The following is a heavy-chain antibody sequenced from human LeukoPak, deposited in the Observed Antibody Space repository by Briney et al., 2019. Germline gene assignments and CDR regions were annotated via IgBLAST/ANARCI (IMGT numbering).Heavy chain of an antibody. D-gene: IGHD6-19*01. CDR1: GFTFSSYE. V-gene: IGHV3-48*03. CDR2: ISSSGDTV. CDR3: ARGGAVAGLY. Sequence: GGSLRLSCAVSGFTFSSYEVNWVRQAPGKGLEWVSYISSSGDTVYYPDSVKGRFTISRDNAKNSLYLQMNSLRGEDTAVYYCARGGAVAGLYWGQGTLVTVSS. J-gene: IGHJ4*02.